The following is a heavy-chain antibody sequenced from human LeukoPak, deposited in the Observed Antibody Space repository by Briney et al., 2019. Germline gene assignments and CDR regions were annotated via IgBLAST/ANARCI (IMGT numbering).Heavy chain of an antibody. CDR3: TTVYHDSGGHYFNYCDS. CDR1: GFTVSNAW. J-gene: IGHJ4*02. Sequence: PGGSLRLSCAASGFTVSNAWMSWVRQAPGKGLEWVGRIKSKTDGETTDYAAPVKGRFTISRDDSGNTLYLQMNSLKTEDTAVYYCTTVYHDSGGHYFNYCDSWGQGTLVTVST. D-gene: IGHD3-22*01. V-gene: IGHV3-15*01. CDR2: IKSKTDGETT.